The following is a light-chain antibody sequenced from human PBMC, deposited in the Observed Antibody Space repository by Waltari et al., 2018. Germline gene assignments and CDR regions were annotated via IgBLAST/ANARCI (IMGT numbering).Light chain of an antibody. CDR3: QQTYSTPRT. CDR2: AAS. J-gene: IGKJ1*01. V-gene: IGKV1-39*01. CDR1: QSISSY. Sequence: DFQMTQSPSSVSASVGDRLTITCRASQSISSYLNWYQQKPGKAPKLLIYAASSLQSGVPSRFSGSASGTDFTLTISSLQPEDFATYYCQQTYSTPRTFGQGTKVEIK.